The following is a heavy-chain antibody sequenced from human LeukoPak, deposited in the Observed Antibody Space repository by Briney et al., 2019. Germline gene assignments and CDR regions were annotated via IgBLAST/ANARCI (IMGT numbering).Heavy chain of an antibody. Sequence: ASVKVSCKASGYTFTSYGISWVRQAPGQGLEWMGWISAYNGNTNYAQKLQGRVTMTTDTSTSTAYMELRSLRSDDTAAYYCARSYDFWSGYYQYFDYWGQGTLVTVSS. CDR2: ISAYNGNT. J-gene: IGHJ4*02. V-gene: IGHV1-18*01. CDR1: GYTFTSYG. D-gene: IGHD3-3*01. CDR3: ARSYDFWSGYYQYFDY.